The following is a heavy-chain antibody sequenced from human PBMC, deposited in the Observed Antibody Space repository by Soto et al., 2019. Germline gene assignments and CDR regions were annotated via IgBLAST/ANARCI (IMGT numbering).Heavy chain of an antibody. CDR2: INPAGSAS. D-gene: IGHD5-18*01. Sequence: EVQLVESGGGLVQPGGSLRLSCVGSGFTFSSYWMHWVRQAPGKGPVWVSRINPAGSASSYADFVKGRVIVSRDNAKNTLYLETNSLSAEDTAVYYCATGGYSYGWGYWGQGTLVTVSS. V-gene: IGHV3-74*01. CDR3: ATGGYSYGWGY. J-gene: IGHJ4*02. CDR1: GFTFSSYW.